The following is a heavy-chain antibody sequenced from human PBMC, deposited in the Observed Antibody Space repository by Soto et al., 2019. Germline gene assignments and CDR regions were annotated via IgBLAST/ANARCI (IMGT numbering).Heavy chain of an antibody. V-gene: IGHV1-2*04. D-gene: IGHD3-3*01. CDR1: GYTFTGYY. CDR3: ARYALNYDFWSGYETYYFDY. J-gene: IGHJ4*02. Sequence: ASVKVSCKASGYTFTGYYMHWVRQAPGQGLEWMGWINPNSGGTNYAQKFQGWVTMTRDTSISTAYMELSRLRSDDTAVYYCARYALNYDFWSGYETYYFDYWGQGTLVTVSS. CDR2: INPNSGGT.